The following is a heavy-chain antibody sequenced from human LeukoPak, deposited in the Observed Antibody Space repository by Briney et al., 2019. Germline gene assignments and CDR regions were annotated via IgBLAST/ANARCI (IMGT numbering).Heavy chain of an antibody. CDR2: IRYDGSNK. Sequence: GGSLRLSCAASGFTFSSYGMHWVRQAPGRGLEWVAFIRYDGSNKYYADSVKGRFTISRDNSKNTLYLQMNSLRAEDTAVYYSARVVIAIHYFDYWGQGTLVTVSS. V-gene: IGHV3-30*02. CDR3: ARVVIAIHYFDY. CDR1: GFTFSSYG. J-gene: IGHJ4*02. D-gene: IGHD2-21*01.